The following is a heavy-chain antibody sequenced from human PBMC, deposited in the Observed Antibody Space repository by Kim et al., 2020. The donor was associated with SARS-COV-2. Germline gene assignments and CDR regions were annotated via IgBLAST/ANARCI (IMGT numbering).Heavy chain of an antibody. CDR1: GFTFSDYY. J-gene: IGHJ6*02. Sequence: GGSLRLSCAASGFTFSDYYMSWIRQAPGKGLEWVSYISSSGSTIYYADSVKGRFTISRDNAKNSLYLQMNSLRAEDTAVYYCARDRSQYYDFWSGYSPDYYYGMDVWGQGTTVTVSS. CDR2: ISSSGSTI. CDR3: ARDRSQYYDFWSGYSPDYYYGMDV. V-gene: IGHV3-11*01. D-gene: IGHD3-3*01.